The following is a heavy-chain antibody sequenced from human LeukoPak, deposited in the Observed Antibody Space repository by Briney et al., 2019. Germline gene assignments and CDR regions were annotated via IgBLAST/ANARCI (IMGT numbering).Heavy chain of an antibody. V-gene: IGHV3-9*01. D-gene: IGHD3-3*01. CDR3: AKGASRITIFGVVTAYYGMDV. CDR1: GFTFDDYA. Sequence: GGSLRLSCAASGFTFDDYAMHWVRQAPGKGLEWVAGISWNSGSIGYADSVKGRFTISRDNAKNSLYLQMNSLRAEDTALYYCAKGASRITIFGVVTAYYGMDVWGQGTTVTVSS. J-gene: IGHJ6*02. CDR2: ISWNSGSI.